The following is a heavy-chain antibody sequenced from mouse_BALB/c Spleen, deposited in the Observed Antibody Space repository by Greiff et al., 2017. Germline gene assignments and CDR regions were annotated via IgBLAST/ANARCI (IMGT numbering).Heavy chain of an antibody. CDR3: AKYGNYTYYAMDY. J-gene: IGHJ4*01. V-gene: IGHV2-6-5*01. D-gene: IGHD2-10*02. CDR1: GFSLTDYG. CDR2: IWGGGST. Sequence: QVQLKQSGPGLVAPSQSLSITCTVSGFSLTDYGVSWIRQPPGKGLEWLGVIWGGGSTYYNSALKSRLSISKDNSKSQVFLKMNSLQTDDTAMYYCAKYGNYTYYAMDYWGQGTSVTVSS.